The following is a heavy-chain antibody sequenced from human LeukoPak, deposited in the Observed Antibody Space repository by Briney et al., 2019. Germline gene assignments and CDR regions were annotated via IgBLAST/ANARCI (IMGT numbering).Heavy chain of an antibody. D-gene: IGHD1-26*01. V-gene: IGHV4-34*01. CDR1: GGSFSGYY. J-gene: IGHJ5*02. CDR2: INHSGST. Sequence: SETLSLTCAVYGGSFSGYYWSWIRQPPGKGLEWIGEINHSGSTNYNPSLKSRVTISVDTSKNQFSLKLSSVTAADTAVYYCARGVGATGSYNWFDPWGQGTLVTVSS. CDR3: ARGVGATGSYNWFDP.